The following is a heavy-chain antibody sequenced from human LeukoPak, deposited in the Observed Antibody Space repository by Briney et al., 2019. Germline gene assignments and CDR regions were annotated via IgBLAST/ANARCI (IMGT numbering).Heavy chain of an antibody. CDR2: FDPEDGET. CDR3: ATVHDYGDQYYFDY. CDR1: GYTLTESS. J-gene: IGHJ4*02. Sequence: ASVKVSCTVSGYTLTESSMHWVRQAPGKGLEWMGGFDPEDGETIYAQKFQGRVTMTEDTSTDTAYMELSSLRSEDTAVYYCATVHDYGDQYYFDYWGQGTLVTVSS. V-gene: IGHV1-24*01. D-gene: IGHD4-17*01.